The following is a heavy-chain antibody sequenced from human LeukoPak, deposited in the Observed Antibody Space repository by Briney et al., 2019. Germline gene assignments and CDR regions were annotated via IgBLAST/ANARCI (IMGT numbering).Heavy chain of an antibody. CDR2: IYHSGST. V-gene: IGHV4-38-2*02. Sequence: SETLSLTCTVSGYSISSGYYWGWIRQPPGKGLEWIGSIYHSGSTYYNPSLKSRVTISVDTSKNQFSLKLSSVTAADTAVYYCARARWAYCSGGSCYSWYFDYWGQGTLVTVSS. J-gene: IGHJ4*02. CDR3: ARARWAYCSGGSCYSWYFDY. D-gene: IGHD2-15*01. CDR1: GYSISSGYY.